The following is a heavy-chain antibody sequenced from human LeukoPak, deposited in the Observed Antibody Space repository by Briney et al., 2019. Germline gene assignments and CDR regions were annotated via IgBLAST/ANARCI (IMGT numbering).Heavy chain of an antibody. CDR3: ARVSSWGMITRLPHWFDP. J-gene: IGHJ5*02. V-gene: IGHV4-34*01. Sequence: ASETLSLTCAVYGGSFSGYYWSWIRQPPGKGLEWIGEINHSGSTNYNPSLKSRVTISVDTSKNQFSLKLSSVTAADTAVYYCARVSSWGMITRLPHWFDPWGQGTLVTVSS. CDR2: INHSGST. CDR1: GGSFSGYY. D-gene: IGHD3-16*01.